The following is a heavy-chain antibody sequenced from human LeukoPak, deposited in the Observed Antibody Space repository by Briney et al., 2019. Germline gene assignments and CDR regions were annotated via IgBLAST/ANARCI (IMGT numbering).Heavy chain of an antibody. Sequence: SETLSLTCTVSGGSISSYYWSWIRQPPGKGLEWIGYIYYSGSTNYNPSLKSRVTISVDTSKNQFSLKLSSVTAADTAVYYCARRIVVVPAAQSWFDPWGQGTLVTVSS. CDR1: GGSISSYY. V-gene: IGHV4-59*08. CDR2: IYYSGST. CDR3: ARRIVVVPAAQSWFDP. D-gene: IGHD2-2*01. J-gene: IGHJ5*02.